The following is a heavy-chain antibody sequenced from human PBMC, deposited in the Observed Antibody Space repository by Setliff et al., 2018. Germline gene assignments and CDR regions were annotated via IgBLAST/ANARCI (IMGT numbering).Heavy chain of an antibody. CDR2: IIPILGIA. D-gene: IGHD3-10*01. J-gene: IGHJ4*02. Sequence: ASVKVSCKASGGTFSSYAISWVRQAPGQGLEWMGGIIPILGIANYAQKFQGRVTITADKSTNTVNMELSSLRSEDTAVYYCARVGFRGVMSAYFDFWGQGTQVTVSS. CDR3: ARVGFRGVMSAYFDF. V-gene: IGHV1-69*10. CDR1: GGTFSSYA.